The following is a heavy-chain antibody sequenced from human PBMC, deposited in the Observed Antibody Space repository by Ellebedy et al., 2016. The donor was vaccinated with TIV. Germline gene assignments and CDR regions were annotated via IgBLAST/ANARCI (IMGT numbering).Heavy chain of an antibody. CDR3: ARLFVGLRPPDY. J-gene: IGHJ4*02. CDR2: IYYRGST. D-gene: IGHD1-26*01. CDR1: GGSISSSTYY. V-gene: IGHV4-39*01. Sequence: MPSETLSLTCSVSGGSISSSTYYWGWIRQPPGKGLEWIGSIYYRGSTYYNPSLKSRVTISVDTSKNQFSLKLSSLIAADTAVYYCARLFVGLRPPDYWGQGTLVTVSS.